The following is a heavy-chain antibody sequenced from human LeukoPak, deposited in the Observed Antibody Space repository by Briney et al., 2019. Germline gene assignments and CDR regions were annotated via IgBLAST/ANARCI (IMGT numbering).Heavy chain of an antibody. Sequence: PGRSLRLSCAASGFTFSSYAMHWVRQAPGKGLEWVAVISYDGSNKYYADSVKGQFTISRDNSKNTLYLQMNSLRAEDTAVYYCARDQRITIFGVVSYNWFDPWGQGTLVTVSS. CDR2: ISYDGSNK. CDR3: ARDQRITIFGVVSYNWFDP. J-gene: IGHJ5*02. CDR1: GFTFSSYA. D-gene: IGHD3-3*01. V-gene: IGHV3-30-3*01.